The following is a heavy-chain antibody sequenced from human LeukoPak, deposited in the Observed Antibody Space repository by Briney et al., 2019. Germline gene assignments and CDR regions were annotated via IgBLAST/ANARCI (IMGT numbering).Heavy chain of an antibody. CDR2: IYTSGST. J-gene: IGHJ5*02. V-gene: IGHV4-61*02. D-gene: IGHD4-23*01. CDR1: GGSISSGSYY. Sequence: PSQTLSLTCTVSGGSISSGSYYWSWIRQPAGKGLEWIGRIYTSGSTNYNPSLKSRVTISVDTSKNQFSLKLSSVTAADTAVYYCARRGNSVWFDPWGQGTLVTVSS. CDR3: ARRGNSVWFDP.